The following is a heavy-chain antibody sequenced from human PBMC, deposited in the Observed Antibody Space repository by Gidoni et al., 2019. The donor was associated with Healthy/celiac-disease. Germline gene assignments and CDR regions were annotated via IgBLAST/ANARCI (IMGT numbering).Heavy chain of an antibody. V-gene: IGHV1-24*01. CDR3: ATVRHTDYYYYGMDV. D-gene: IGHD5-18*01. CDR2: FDPEDGET. J-gene: IGHJ6*02. Sequence: GGFDPEDGETIYAQKFQGRVTMTEDTSTDTAYMELSSLRSEDTAVYYCATVRHTDYYYYGMDVWGQGTTVTVSS.